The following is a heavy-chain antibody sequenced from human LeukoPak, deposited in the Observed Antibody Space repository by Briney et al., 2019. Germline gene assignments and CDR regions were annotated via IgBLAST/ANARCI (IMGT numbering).Heavy chain of an antibody. J-gene: IGHJ3*02. CDR1: GYTFTGYY. Sequence: EASVKVSCKPSGYTFTGYYMHWVRQAPGQGLEWMGRINPNSGGTNYAQKFQGRVTMTRDTSISTAYMELSRLRSDDTAVYYCARVRRGWELTNDAFDIWGQGTMVTVSS. CDR2: INPNSGGT. V-gene: IGHV1-2*06. D-gene: IGHD1-26*01. CDR3: ARVRRGWELTNDAFDI.